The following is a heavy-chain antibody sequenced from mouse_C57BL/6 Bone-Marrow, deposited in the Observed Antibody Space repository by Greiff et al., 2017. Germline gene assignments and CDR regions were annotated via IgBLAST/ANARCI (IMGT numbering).Heavy chain of an antibody. CDR1: GYTFTSYT. V-gene: IGHV1-4*01. CDR2: INPSSGYT. CDR3: ARGRLGRGWFAY. D-gene: IGHD4-1*01. Sequence: VQLQQSGAELARPGASVKMSCKASGYTFTSYTMHWVKQRPGQGLEWIGYINPSSGYTKYNQKFKDKATLTADKSSSTAYMKLSSLTSEDSAVYYCARGRLGRGWFAYWGQGTLVTVSA. J-gene: IGHJ3*01.